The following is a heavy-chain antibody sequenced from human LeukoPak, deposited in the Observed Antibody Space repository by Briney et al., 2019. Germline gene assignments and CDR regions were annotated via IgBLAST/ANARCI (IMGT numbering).Heavy chain of an antibody. Sequence: SETLSLTCTVSGGSISSYYWSWIRQPPGKGLEWIGYIYYSGSTNYNPSLKSRVTISVDTSKNQLSLKLSSVTAADTAVYYCARGQRAGREDYWGQGTLVTVSS. CDR2: IYYSGST. D-gene: IGHD6-13*01. CDR3: ARGQRAGREDY. J-gene: IGHJ4*02. CDR1: GGSISSYY. V-gene: IGHV4-59*01.